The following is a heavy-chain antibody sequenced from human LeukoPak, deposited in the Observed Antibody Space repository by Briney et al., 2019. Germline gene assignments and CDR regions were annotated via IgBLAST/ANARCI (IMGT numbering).Heavy chain of an antibody. CDR2: IYSGGTT. V-gene: IGHV3-53*01. CDR1: RATDSSNY. J-gene: IGHJ3*02. CDR3: ARLTMVLAFDI. Sequence: PGGSLRLSCEASRATDSSNYMSWVRQAPGKGLEWVSVIYSGGTTYYADSVKGRFTISRDSSKNTLYLQMNSLRAEDTAVYYCARLTMVLAFDIWGQGTMVTVSS. D-gene: IGHD4/OR15-4a*01.